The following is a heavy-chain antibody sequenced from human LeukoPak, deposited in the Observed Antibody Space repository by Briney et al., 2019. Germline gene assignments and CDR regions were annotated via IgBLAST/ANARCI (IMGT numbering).Heavy chain of an antibody. V-gene: IGHV4-39*07. D-gene: IGHD1-14*01. CDR2: IYYTGST. J-gene: IGHJ4*02. CDR1: GVSFSSSSYY. CDR3: AGMRITTPTVRTLDY. Sequence: PSETLPLTCTVSGVSFSSSSYYWGWIRQPAGKGLEWIGSIYYTGSTYYTPSLKSRVTISVDTSKNQFSLKLSSVTAADTAVYYCAGMRITTPTVRTLDYWGQGTLVTVSS.